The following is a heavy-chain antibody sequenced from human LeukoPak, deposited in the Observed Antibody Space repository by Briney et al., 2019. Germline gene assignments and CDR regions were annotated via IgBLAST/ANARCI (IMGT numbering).Heavy chain of an antibody. CDR3: ATMRRGYYYDSSGYHRFDY. V-gene: IGHV1-24*01. CDR2: FDPEDGET. Sequence: ASVKVSCKVSGYTLTELSMHWVRQAPGKGLEWMGGFDPEDGETIYAQKFQGRVTMTEDTSTDTAYMELSSLRSEDTAVYYCATMRRGYYYDSSGYHRFDYWGQGTLVTVSS. J-gene: IGHJ4*02. D-gene: IGHD3-22*01. CDR1: GYTLTELS.